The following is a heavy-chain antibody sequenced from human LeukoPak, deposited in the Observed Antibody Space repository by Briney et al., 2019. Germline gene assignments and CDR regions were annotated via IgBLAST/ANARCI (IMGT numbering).Heavy chain of an antibody. CDR3: ARLVDTTMVFDY. V-gene: IGHV4-59*08. CDR1: GGSISRYY. D-gene: IGHD5-18*01. Sequence: SETVSLTCTVSGGSISRYYWSWIRQPPGKGLEWIGYIYYSGSTNYNPSLKSRVTISVDTSKNQFSLKLSSVTAADTAVYYCARLVDTTMVFDYWGQGTLVTVSS. CDR2: IYYSGST. J-gene: IGHJ4*02.